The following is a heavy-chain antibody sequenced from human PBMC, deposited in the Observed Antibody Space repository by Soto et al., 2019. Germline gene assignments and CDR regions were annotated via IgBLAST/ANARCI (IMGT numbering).Heavy chain of an antibody. CDR3: ARDSSASATSYSFDN. CDR1: GYKFINHY. Sequence: ASVKVSCKASGYKFINHYMHWVRQVPGVGLEWMGIINPNGGGTYYSQKFQGRVTMTRDTSANTVHMELSSLRSEDTGVYFCARDSSASATSYSFDNWGQGTLVTVSS. CDR2: INPNGGGT. V-gene: IGHV1-46*01. J-gene: IGHJ4*02. D-gene: IGHD6-25*01.